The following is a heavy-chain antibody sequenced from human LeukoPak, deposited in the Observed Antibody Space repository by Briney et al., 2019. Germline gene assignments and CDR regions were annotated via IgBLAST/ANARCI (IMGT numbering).Heavy chain of an antibody. V-gene: IGHV4-4*02. CDR3: ARDSAGIPYYFDY. CDR2: IYYSGST. CDR1: GGSISSSNW. D-gene: IGHD3-10*01. Sequence: PSETLSLTCAVSGGSISSSNWWSWVRQPPGKGLEWIGYIYYSGSTNYNPSLKSRVTISVDTSKNQFSLKLSSVTAADTAVYYCARDSAGIPYYFDYWGQGTLVTVSS. J-gene: IGHJ4*02.